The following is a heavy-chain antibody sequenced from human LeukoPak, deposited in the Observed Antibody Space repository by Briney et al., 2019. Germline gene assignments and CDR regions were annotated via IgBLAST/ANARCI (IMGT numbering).Heavy chain of an antibody. CDR1: GDSVSSNSAA. V-gene: IGHV6-1*01. CDR3: ARNDMYGSGRSNWFDP. Sequence: SQTLSLTCAISGDSVSSNSAAWNWIRQSPSRGLEWLGRTYYRSKWYNDYAVSVKSRITINPDTSKNQFSLQLNSVTPEDTAVYCCARNDMYGSGRSNWFDPWGQGTLVTVSS. CDR2: TYYRSKWYN. D-gene: IGHD3-10*01. J-gene: IGHJ5*02.